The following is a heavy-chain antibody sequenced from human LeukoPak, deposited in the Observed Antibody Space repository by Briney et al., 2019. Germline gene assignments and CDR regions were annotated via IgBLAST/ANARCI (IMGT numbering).Heavy chain of an antibody. CDR2: IYSTGST. V-gene: IGHV4-4*07. CDR3: ARTSNWFDP. Sequence: SSETLSLTCTVSGGSISGSYWSWIRQPAGKGLEWIGRIYSTGSTTYNPSLKSRVTMSLDTSKNQFSLKLNSVTAADTAVYYCARTSNWFDPWGQGTLVTVSS. CDR1: GGSISGSY. J-gene: IGHJ5*02.